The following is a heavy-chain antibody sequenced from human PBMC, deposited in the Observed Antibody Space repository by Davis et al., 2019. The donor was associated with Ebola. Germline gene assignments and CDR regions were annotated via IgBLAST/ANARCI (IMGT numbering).Heavy chain of an antibody. D-gene: IGHD2-8*02. CDR3: ATLRRTITGMDDGFDI. Sequence: GGSLRLSCKDSENSFTSYWIGWVRQMPGKGLEWMGIIYTGDSDTRYSPSFRGQVTISADKSTKTAFLQWSSLKASDTAMYYCATLRRTITGMDDGFDIWGQGTMVTVSS. V-gene: IGHV5-51*01. J-gene: IGHJ3*02. CDR2: IYTGDSDT. CDR1: ENSFTSYW.